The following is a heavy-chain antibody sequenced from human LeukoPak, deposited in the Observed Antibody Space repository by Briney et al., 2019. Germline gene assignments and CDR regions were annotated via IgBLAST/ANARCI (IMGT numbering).Heavy chain of an antibody. J-gene: IGHJ3*02. CDR1: GGSISSSSYY. V-gene: IGHV4-39*07. D-gene: IGHD1-26*01. CDR2: IYHSGST. CDR3: ARVESGSYGLGAFDI. Sequence: PSETLSLTCTVSGGSISSSSYYWGWIRQPPGKGLERIGSIYHSGSTNYNPSLKSRVTISVDKSKNQFSLKLSSVTAADTAVYYRARVESGSYGLGAFDIWGQGTMVTVSS.